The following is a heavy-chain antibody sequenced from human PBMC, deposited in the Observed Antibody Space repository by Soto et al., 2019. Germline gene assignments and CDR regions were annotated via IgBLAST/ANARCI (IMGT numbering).Heavy chain of an antibody. V-gene: IGHV3-23*01. CDR1: GFTFSSYA. CDR3: AKDKGSRTMVRGAKDFDY. J-gene: IGHJ4*02. Sequence: GGSLRLSCAASGFTFSSYAMSWVRQAPGKGLEWVSAISGSGGSTYYADSVKGRFTISRDNSKNTLYLQMNSLRAEDTAVYYCAKDKGSRTMVRGAKDFDYWGQGTLVTVSS. D-gene: IGHD3-10*01. CDR2: ISGSGGST.